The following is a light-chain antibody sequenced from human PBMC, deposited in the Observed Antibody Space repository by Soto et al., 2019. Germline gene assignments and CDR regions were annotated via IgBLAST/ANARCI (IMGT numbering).Light chain of an antibody. CDR3: QHYNSYSEA. CDR2: KAS. Sequence: IQRPQSPSTLSGSVGDRFTITCLASQTISSWLAWYQQKPGKAPKLLIYKASTLKSGVPSRFSGSGSGTEFTLTISSLQPDDFATYYCQHYNSYSEAFGQGTKVDIK. CDR1: QTISSW. J-gene: IGKJ1*01. V-gene: IGKV1-5*03.